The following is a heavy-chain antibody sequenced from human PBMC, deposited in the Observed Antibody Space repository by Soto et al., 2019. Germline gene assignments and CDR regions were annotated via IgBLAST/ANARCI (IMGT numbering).Heavy chain of an antibody. CDR2: INHSGST. Sequence: SETLSLTCAVYGGSFSGYYWSWIRQPPGKGLEWIGEINHSGSTNYNPSLKSRVTISVDTSKNQFSLKLSSVTAADTAVYYCARRHQPRMIFGVKGWFDPWGQGTLVTVSS. J-gene: IGHJ5*02. V-gene: IGHV4-34*01. CDR1: GGSFSGYY. CDR3: ARRHQPRMIFGVKGWFDP. D-gene: IGHD3-3*01.